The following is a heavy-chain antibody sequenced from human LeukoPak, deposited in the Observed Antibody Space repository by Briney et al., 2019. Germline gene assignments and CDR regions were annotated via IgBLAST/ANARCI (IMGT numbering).Heavy chain of an antibody. Sequence: GGSLRLSCAAPGFTFSSYAMHWVRQAPGKGLEWVAVISYDGSNKYYADSVKGRFTISRDNSKNTLYLQMNSLRAEDTAVYYCARDGSSSWYYFDYWGQGTLVTVSS. D-gene: IGHD6-13*01. J-gene: IGHJ4*02. CDR2: ISYDGSNK. CDR3: ARDGSSSWYYFDY. V-gene: IGHV3-30*04. CDR1: GFTFSSYA.